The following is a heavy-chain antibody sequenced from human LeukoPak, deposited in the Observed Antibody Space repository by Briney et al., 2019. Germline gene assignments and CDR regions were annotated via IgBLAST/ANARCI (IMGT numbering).Heavy chain of an antibody. Sequence: GGSLGLSCAASGFTFDDYAMHWVRQAPGKGLEWVSAISGSGTSTYYADSVKGRFTISRDNSENTLYLQMSSLTDEDTAVYFCAKRGDRSGWSYYFDYWGQGTLVTVSS. J-gene: IGHJ4*02. CDR2: ISGSGTST. CDR1: GFTFDDYA. CDR3: AKRGDRSGWSYYFDY. V-gene: IGHV3-23*01. D-gene: IGHD6-19*01.